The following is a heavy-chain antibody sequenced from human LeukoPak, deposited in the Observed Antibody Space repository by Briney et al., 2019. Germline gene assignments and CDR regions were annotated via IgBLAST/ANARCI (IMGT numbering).Heavy chain of an antibody. V-gene: IGHV3-23*01. CDR3: ARVGAALNY. CDR2: ISGIGTGGAT. CDR1: GFTFSSYG. J-gene: IGHJ4*02. D-gene: IGHD6-13*01. Sequence: GGSLRLSCAASGFTFSSYGMSWVRQAPGKGLEWVSVISGIGTGGATYYADSVKGRFTISRDNSKNTLYLQMNRLRAEDTAVYYCARVGAALNYWGQGTLVTVSS.